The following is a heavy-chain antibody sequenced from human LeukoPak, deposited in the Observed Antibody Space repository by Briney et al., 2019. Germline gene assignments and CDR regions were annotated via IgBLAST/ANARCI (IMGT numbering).Heavy chain of an antibody. V-gene: IGHV4-59*01. CDR1: GTSISNYY. CDR2: IYNSGST. D-gene: IGHD4/OR15-4a*01. CDR3: ASGSDQLTTVQY. Sequence: SETLSLTCAVSGTSISNYYWSWIRQPPGKGLEWIGYIYNSGSTNYNPSLKSRVTMSVDTSNNQFSLQLTSLTPADTAVYYCASGSDQLTTVQYWGQGALATVSS. J-gene: IGHJ1*01.